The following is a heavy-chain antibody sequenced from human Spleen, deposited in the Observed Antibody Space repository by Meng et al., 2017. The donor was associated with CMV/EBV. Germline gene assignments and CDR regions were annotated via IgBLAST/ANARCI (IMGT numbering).Heavy chain of an antibody. D-gene: IGHD4-11*01. Sequence: GESLKISCKGSGYRFTSYWIGWVRQMPGKGLEWMGIIYPGDSDSRYSPSFQGHVTISADRSISTAYLQWSTLMASDTAIYYCARLDSNYANYYFGLDVWGQGTTVTVSS. CDR2: IYPGDSDS. CDR3: ARLDSNYANYYFGLDV. V-gene: IGHV5-51*01. CDR1: GYRFTSYW. J-gene: IGHJ6*02.